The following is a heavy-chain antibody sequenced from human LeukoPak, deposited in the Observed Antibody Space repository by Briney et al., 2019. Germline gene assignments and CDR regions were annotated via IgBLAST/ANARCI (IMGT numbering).Heavy chain of an antibody. CDR1: GFTFSSYG. D-gene: IGHD3-3*01. CDR3: AKVGHYDYYYGMDV. V-gene: IGHV3-30*18. CDR2: ISYDGSNK. J-gene: IGHJ6*02. Sequence: GGSLRLSCAASGFTFSSYGMHRVRQAPGMGLEWVAVISYDGSNKYYADSVKGRFTISRDNSKNTLYLQMNSLRAEDTAVYYCAKVGHYDYYYGMDVWGQGTTVTVSS.